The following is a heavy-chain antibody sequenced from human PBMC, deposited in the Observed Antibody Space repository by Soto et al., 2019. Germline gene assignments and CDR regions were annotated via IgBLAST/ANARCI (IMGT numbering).Heavy chain of an antibody. CDR2: IQQDGSEK. CDR1: GFTFSNYW. Sequence: PGGSLRLSGAASGFTFSNYWMNWVRQAPGKGLRWVANIQQDGSEKYFVDSVKGRFTISRDTANNSLYLKLNSLRAEDTAVYYYASVLGRGAAGNYYYYAMDVWGQETTVTVSS. J-gene: IGHJ6*02. CDR3: ASVLGRGAAGNYYYYAMDV. V-gene: IGHV3-7*01. D-gene: IGHD3-10*01.